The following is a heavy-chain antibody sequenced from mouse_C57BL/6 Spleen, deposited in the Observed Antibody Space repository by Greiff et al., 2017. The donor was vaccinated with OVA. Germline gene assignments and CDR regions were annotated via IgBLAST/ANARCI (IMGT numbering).Heavy chain of an antibody. CDR3: TMNYYGRSPYWYFDV. V-gene: IGHV14-4*01. D-gene: IGHD1-1*01. CDR2: IDPENGDT. Sequence: VQLQPSGAELVRPGASVKLSCTASGFNFKDDYMHWVKQRPEQGLEWIGWIDPENGDTEYASKFQGKATITADTSSHTAYLQLSSLTSEDTAVYCCTMNYYGRSPYWYFDVWGTGTTVTVSS. CDR1: GFNFKDDY. J-gene: IGHJ1*03.